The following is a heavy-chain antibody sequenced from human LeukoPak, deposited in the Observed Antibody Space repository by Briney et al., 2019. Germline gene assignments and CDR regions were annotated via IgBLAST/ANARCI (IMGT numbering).Heavy chain of an antibody. CDR2: IDLDDDK. J-gene: IGHJ2*01. V-gene: IGHV2-70*01. CDR1: GFSLSISGMC. Sequence: GSGPTLVNPTQTLTLTCTFSGFSLSISGMCVSWIRQPPGKALEWLALIDLDDDKYYSRSLKTRLTISKDTSKNQVVLTMTNMDTVDTATYYCARTPPGGSKVVTSHWYFDLWGPGTLVTVSS. D-gene: IGHD4-23*01. CDR3: ARTPPGGSKVVTSHWYFDL.